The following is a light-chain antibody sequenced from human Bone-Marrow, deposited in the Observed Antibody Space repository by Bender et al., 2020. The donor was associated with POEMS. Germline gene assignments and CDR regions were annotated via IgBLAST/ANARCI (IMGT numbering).Light chain of an antibody. CDR1: GGSIGDKY. Sequence: FMLTQPHSVSGSPGTTVTISCTRSGGSIGDKYVQWYQQRPGSAPTIVIYENYQRSSGVPDRFSGSIDISSNSASLTIFGLQTEDEADYYCQSYDRRVIVFGGGTQLTVL. J-gene: IGLJ2*01. CDR3: QSYDRRVIV. V-gene: IGLV6-57*04. CDR2: ENY.